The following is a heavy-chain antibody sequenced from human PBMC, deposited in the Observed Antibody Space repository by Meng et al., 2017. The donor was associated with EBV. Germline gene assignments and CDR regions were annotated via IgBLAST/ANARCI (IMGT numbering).Heavy chain of an antibody. D-gene: IGHD3-9*01. J-gene: IGHJ4*02. CDR2: LHHSGGT. V-gene: IGHV4-34*01. Sequence: QVQLQQWGAGLLQPSETLSLTCAVYGGSVNGYFWSWIRQPPGKGLEWIGELHHSGGTNYNPSLKSRLRISVDTSKNQFSLNLTSVTAADTAVYYCARVSPKRYFDYLAPPDYWGQGTLVTV. CDR1: GGSVNGYF. CDR3: ARVSPKRYFDYLAPPDY.